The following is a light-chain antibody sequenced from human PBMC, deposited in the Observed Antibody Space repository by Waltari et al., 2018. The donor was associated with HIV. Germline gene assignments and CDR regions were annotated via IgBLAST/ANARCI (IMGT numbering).Light chain of an antibody. CDR3: QQYDSSPFT. Sequence: EIVLTQSPGTLSLSPGERASLSCRARQSLSSSYLAWFQQKPGQAPRLLIYGASSRATGIPERFSGTGSGTDFTLTVSRLEPEDFAVYFCQQYDSSPFTFGPGTKVDIK. CDR1: QSLSSSY. CDR2: GAS. V-gene: IGKV3-20*01. J-gene: IGKJ3*01.